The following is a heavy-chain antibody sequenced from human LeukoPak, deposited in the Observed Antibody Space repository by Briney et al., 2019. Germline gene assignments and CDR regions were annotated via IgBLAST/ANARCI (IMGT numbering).Heavy chain of an antibody. CDR1: GDSVSSNSAA. D-gene: IGHD3-10*02. CDR2: TYYRSKWYN. V-gene: IGHV6-1*01. J-gene: IGHJ6*03. CDR3: TFSRVRGVGSYYYYYYMDV. Sequence: SQTLSLTCAISGDSVSSNSAAWNWIRQSPSRGLEWLGRTYYRSKWYNDYAVSVKSRITINPDTSKNQFSLRLNSVTPEDTAVYYCTFSRVRGVGSYYYYYYMDVWGKGTTVTVSS.